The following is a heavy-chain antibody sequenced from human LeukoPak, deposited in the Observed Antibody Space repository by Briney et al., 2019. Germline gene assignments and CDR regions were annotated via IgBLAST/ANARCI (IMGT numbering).Heavy chain of an antibody. Sequence: GGSLRLSCAASGFTFSSYEMNWVRQAPGKGLEWVSYISSSGSTIYYADSVKGRFTISRDNAENSLYLQMNRLRAEDTAVYYCTRDPRNYDFWSGYYMDVWGKGTTVTVSS. CDR1: GFTFSSYE. CDR2: ISSSGSTI. CDR3: TRDPRNYDFWSGYYMDV. D-gene: IGHD3-3*01. V-gene: IGHV3-48*03. J-gene: IGHJ6*03.